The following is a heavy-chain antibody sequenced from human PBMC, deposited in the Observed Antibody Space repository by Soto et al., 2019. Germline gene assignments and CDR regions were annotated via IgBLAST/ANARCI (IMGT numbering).Heavy chain of an antibody. CDR3: ARHGLAGWTTYYYYYGMDV. J-gene: IGHJ6*02. V-gene: IGHV4-39*01. D-gene: IGHD3-9*01. Sequence: QLQLQESGPGLVKPSETLSLTCTVSGGSISSSSYYWGWIRQPPGKGLEWIGSIYYSGSTYYNPSLKSRVTISVDTSKNQFSLKLSSVTAADTAVYYCARHGLAGWTTYYYYYGMDVWGQGTTVTVSS. CDR2: IYYSGST. CDR1: GGSISSSSYY.